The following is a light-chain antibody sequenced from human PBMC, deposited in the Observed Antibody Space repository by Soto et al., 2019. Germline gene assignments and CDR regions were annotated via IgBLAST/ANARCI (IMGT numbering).Light chain of an antibody. CDR2: HAS. CDR3: QEYNNWPLLT. CDR1: QSVSSSY. Sequence: EIVLTQSPGTLSLSPGERATLSCRAIQSVSSSYLAWYQQKPGQSPRLVIYHASTRATGIPARFSGSGSGTEFTLTISSLQSEDFAVYYCQEYNNWPLLTFGQGTRLEIK. V-gene: IGKV3D-15*01. J-gene: IGKJ5*01.